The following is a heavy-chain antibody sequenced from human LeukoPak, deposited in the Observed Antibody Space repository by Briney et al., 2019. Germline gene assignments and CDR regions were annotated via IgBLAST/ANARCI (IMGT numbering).Heavy chain of an antibody. V-gene: IGHV4-39*01. D-gene: IGHD3-22*01. J-gene: IGHJ4*02. CDR1: GGSISSSSYY. Sequence: SETLSLTCTVSGGSISSSSYYWGWIRQPPGRGLEWIGSIYYTGRTYYNPSLKSRVIISVDTSKNQFSLKLSSVTAADTAVYYCARWGYYYDSSGYYPGDYWGQGTLVTVSS. CDR3: ARWGYYYDSSGYYPGDY. CDR2: IYYTGRT.